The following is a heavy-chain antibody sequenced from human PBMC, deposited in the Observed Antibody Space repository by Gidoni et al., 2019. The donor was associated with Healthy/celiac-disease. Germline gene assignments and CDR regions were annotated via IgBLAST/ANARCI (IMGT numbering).Heavy chain of an antibody. Sequence: QVQLQESRSALVEPSQTLFLTSTVAGRSISSGVYYWSWIRQHAGQGLEWIGSIYYSGSTYYNPSLKSRVTISVDTSKNQLSLKLSSVTAADTAVYYCARGRDFWSGYYLPFDYWGQGTLVTVSS. CDR3: ARGRDFWSGYYLPFDY. D-gene: IGHD3-3*01. CDR1: GRSISSGVYY. CDR2: IYYSGST. J-gene: IGHJ4*02. V-gene: IGHV4-31*03.